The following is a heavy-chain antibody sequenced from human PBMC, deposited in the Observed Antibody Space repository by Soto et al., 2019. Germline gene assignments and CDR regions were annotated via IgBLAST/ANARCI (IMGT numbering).Heavy chain of an antibody. V-gene: IGHV4-59*08. CDR1: GGSISSYY. CDR2: IYYRGST. Sequence: QVQLQESGPGLVKPSETLSLTCTVSGGSISSYYWCWIRQPPGKGLEWIGYIYYRGSTNYNPSLTSRVTRSVDTSNNLFSLNLGSVTAADTAVYYCARHHDSWGQGTMVTVSS. CDR3: ARHHDS. J-gene: IGHJ4*02.